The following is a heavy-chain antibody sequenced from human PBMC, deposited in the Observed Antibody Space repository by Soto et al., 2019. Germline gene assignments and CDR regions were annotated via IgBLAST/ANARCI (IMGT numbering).Heavy chain of an antibody. CDR1: GGSISSYY. V-gene: IGHV4-59*01. CDR3: AREGVGGHGFDP. Sequence: QVQLQESGPGLVKPSETLSLTCTVSGGSISSYYWSWIRQPPGKGLEWIGYIYYSGSTNYNPSLKGRVTISVDTSKNQVSLELSSVTAADTAVYYCAREGVGGHGFDPWGQGTLVTVSS. D-gene: IGHD1-26*01. J-gene: IGHJ5*02. CDR2: IYYSGST.